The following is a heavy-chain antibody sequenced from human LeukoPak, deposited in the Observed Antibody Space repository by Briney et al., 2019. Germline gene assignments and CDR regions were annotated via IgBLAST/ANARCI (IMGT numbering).Heavy chain of an antibody. V-gene: IGHV5-51*03. CDR2: IYPGDSDT. J-gene: IGHJ4*02. D-gene: IGHD6-19*01. Sequence: GESLKISCKGSGYSFTSYWLGWVRQMPGKGLEWMGIIYPGDSDTRYSPSFQGQVTISADKSISTAYLQWSSLKASDTAMYYCASYSSGWYSGWDYWGQGTLVTVSS. CDR1: GYSFTSYW. CDR3: ASYSSGWYSGWDY.